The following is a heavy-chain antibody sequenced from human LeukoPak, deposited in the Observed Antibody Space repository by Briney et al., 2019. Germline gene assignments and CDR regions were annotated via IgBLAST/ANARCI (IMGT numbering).Heavy chain of an antibody. V-gene: IGHV3-7*01. Sequence: GGSLRLSCAVSGFTLSNYWMNWVRQAPGKGLEWVANIKQDGSEKDYVDSVKGRFTISRDNAKNSLFLQMSSLRAEDTAVFYCARVRGGYYFDYWGQGSLVTVSS. D-gene: IGHD3-10*01. CDR2: IKQDGSEK. J-gene: IGHJ4*02. CDR3: ARVRGGYYFDY. CDR1: GFTLSNYW.